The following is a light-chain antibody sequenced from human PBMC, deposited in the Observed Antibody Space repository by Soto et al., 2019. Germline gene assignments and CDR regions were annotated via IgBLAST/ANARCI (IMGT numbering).Light chain of an antibody. CDR3: QQANSFPLT. J-gene: IGKJ4*01. CDR2: TAS. V-gene: IGKV1-12*01. CDR1: QGISSL. Sequence: DIQLTQSPSSVSASVGDRVTITCRASQGISSLFAWYQQKPGKAPNLLIHTASSLQSGVPSRFSDSGSGTDFTLTISSLQPEDFATYYCQQANSFPLTFGGGTKVEIK.